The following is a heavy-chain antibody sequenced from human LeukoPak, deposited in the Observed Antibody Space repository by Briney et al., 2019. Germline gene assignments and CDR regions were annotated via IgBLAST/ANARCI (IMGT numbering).Heavy chain of an antibody. J-gene: IGHJ4*02. CDR3: ARVPPPDFDY. CDR1: GGSISSYF. Sequence: SETLSLTCTVSGGSISSYFWSWIGQPPGHGLEWIGRNYSSGNTDYNPSLKSRVTMSVDTSKNQFSLKLISVTAADTAVYYCARVPPPDFDYWGQGTRVTVSS. CDR2: NYSSGNT. V-gene: IGHV4-4*07.